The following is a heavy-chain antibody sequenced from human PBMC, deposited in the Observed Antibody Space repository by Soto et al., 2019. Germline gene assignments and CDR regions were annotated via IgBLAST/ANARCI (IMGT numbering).Heavy chain of an antibody. D-gene: IGHD1-26*01. CDR1: GYSFSSFG. V-gene: IGHV1-18*01. J-gene: IGHJ3*02. CDR3: ARDVRVGANRDASEI. Sequence: QGQLVQSGPEVKKPGASVQVSCKTSGYSFSSFGISWMQRAPGQGPEWMGWISFYNGKTNFAQKFQDRITLSTDTSTTTTYMELRSLTSDDTSMYYCARDVRVGANRDASEIWGQWTMVTVSS. CDR2: ISFYNGKT.